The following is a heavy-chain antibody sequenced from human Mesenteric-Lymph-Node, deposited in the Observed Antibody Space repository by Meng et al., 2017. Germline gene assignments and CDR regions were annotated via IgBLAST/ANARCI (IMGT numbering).Heavy chain of an antibody. CDR2: INTNTGNP. V-gene: IGHV7-4-1*02. Sequence: QVQRGQAGAEVKKPGAAVKVSCKASGYTFTSFAINWVRQAPGQGLEWVGRINTNTGNPAYAQGFTGRFVFSLDTSVSTAYLQISSLKAEDTAVYYCARESPFDPWGQGTLVTVSS. J-gene: IGHJ5*02. CDR3: ARESPFDP. CDR1: GYTFTSFA.